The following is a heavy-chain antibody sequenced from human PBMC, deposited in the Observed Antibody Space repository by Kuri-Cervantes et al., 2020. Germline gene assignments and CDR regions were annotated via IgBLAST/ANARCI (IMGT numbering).Heavy chain of an antibody. CDR3: ARDQGLGAFDI. V-gene: IGHV4-59*12. CDR2: IYYSGSA. D-gene: IGHD3-22*01. Sequence: SETLSLTCIVSAGAISPYFWNWIRQPAGQGLEWIGYIYYSGSANYNPSLKSRLIISVDTSRNQFSLRLSSVTAADTAVYYCARDQGLGAFDIWGQGTMVTVSS. J-gene: IGHJ3*02. CDR1: AGAISPYF.